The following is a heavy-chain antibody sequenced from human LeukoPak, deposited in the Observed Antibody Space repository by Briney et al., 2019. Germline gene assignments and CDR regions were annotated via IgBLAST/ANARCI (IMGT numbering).Heavy chain of an antibody. CDR3: AKGVSSSWSNDAFDI. J-gene: IGHJ3*02. CDR1: VYTFRRHD. V-gene: IGHV3-30*18. Sequence: PGRSLRLSCAASVYTFRRHDMNWVCEAPGKGLEWVADISYDGSNKYYADSVKGRFTISRDNSKNTLYLQMNSLRTEDTAVYYCAKGVSSSWSNDAFDIWGQGTMVTVSS. D-gene: IGHD6-13*01. CDR2: ISYDGSNK.